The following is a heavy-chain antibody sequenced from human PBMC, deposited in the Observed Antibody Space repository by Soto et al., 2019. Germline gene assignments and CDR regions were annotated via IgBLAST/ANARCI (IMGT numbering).Heavy chain of an antibody. CDR1: GGTFNRYT. D-gene: IGHD2-2*01. J-gene: IGHJ6*02. CDR3: ARDSGRSDVVPAAISAMHV. CDR2: IIPMFGIA. V-gene: IGHV1-69*08. Sequence: QVQLVQSGAEVKKPGSSVKVSCKGSGGTFNRYTITWVRQAPGQGLEWMGRIIPMFGIASYEQNFQGRVTITAEKSTTTTYMELSSQRSEDTAVCYCARDSGRSDVVPAAISAMHVWGQGTTVTVSS.